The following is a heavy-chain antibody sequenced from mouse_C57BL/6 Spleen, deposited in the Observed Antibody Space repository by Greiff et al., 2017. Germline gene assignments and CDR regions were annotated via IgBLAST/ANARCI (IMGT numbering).Heavy chain of an antibody. CDR2: ISDGGSYT. CDR3: ARDRGYYGSSYGYFDV. CDR1: GFTFSSYA. Sequence: EVNLVESGGGLVKPGGSLKLSCAASGFTFSSYAMSWVRQTPEKRLEWVATISDGGSYTYYPDNVKGRFTISRDNAKNNLYLQMSHLKSEDTAMYYCARDRGYYGSSYGYFDVWGTGTTVTVSS. V-gene: IGHV5-4*01. D-gene: IGHD1-1*01. J-gene: IGHJ1*03.